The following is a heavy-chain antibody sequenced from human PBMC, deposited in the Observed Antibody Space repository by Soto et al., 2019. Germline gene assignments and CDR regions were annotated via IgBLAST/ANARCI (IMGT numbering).Heavy chain of an antibody. J-gene: IGHJ6*02. CDR3: ARAGIAAPCYYYGMDV. Sequence: SQTLSLTCAISGDSVSSNSAAWNWIRQSPSRGLEWLGRTYYRSKWYNDYAVSVKSRITINPDTSKNQFSLQLNSVTPEDTAVYYCARAGIAAPCYYYGMDVWGQGTTVTVSS. D-gene: IGHD6-13*01. V-gene: IGHV6-1*01. CDR1: GDSVSSNSAA. CDR2: TYYRSKWYN.